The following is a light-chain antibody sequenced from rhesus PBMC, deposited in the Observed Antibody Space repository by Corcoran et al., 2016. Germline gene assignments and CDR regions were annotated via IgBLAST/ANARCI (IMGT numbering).Light chain of an antibody. J-gene: IGKJ4*01. CDR3: QQESNWPP. Sequence: EIVMTQSPATLSLSPGERATLSCRASQSVSSNLAWYQQKPGQAPRLLIYDASNRATGIPDRFIGSGSGTDFTHTISSLEPEDVGVYYFQQESNWPPFGGGTKVEIK. V-gene: IGKV3-35*01. CDR1: QSVSSN. CDR2: DAS.